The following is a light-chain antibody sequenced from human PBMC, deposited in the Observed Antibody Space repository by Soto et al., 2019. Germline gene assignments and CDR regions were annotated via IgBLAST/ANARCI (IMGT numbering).Light chain of an antibody. V-gene: IGKV3-20*01. CDR2: GAS. CDR3: QQYGSSPPWT. Sequence: EIVLTQSPGTLSLAPGERATLSCRARQSVSSSYLAWYQQKPRQAPRLLIYGASSRATGIPDRFSGSGSGTDFTLTISRLEPEDFAVYYCQQYGSSPPWTSGQGTKVDIK. CDR1: QSVSSSY. J-gene: IGKJ1*01.